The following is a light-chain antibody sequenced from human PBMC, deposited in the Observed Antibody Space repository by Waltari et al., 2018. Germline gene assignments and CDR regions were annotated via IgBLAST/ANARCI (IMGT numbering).Light chain of an antibody. Sequence: ETLMTQSPAILSVSPGATATLSFRASKSIGNNLACYQQTPGQAPRLLIYVAASRGTGIPARFFGAGAGTDFTLTISSLQSEDFAVYYCQQYNEWPYTFGQGTKVDLK. CDR2: VAA. V-gene: IGKV3-15*01. CDR3: QQYNEWPYT. CDR1: KSIGNN. J-gene: IGKJ2*01.